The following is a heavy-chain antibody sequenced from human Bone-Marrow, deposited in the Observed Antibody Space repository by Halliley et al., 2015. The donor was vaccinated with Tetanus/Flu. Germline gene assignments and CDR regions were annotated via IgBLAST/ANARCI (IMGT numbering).Heavy chain of an antibody. CDR2: INHSGDT. Sequence: GLVKPSKTLSLICDVSDGSFSGYFWTWIRQTPGKGLEWIGEINHSGDTNYNPSLKSRVTISVDTSKTQFYLRLSSVTAADTAVYYCGRAGLEFSPAEYFQLWGQGTLVTVSS. V-gene: IGHV4-34*01. CDR3: GRAGLEFSPAEYFQL. CDR1: DGSFSGYF. J-gene: IGHJ1*01. D-gene: IGHD3-16*01.